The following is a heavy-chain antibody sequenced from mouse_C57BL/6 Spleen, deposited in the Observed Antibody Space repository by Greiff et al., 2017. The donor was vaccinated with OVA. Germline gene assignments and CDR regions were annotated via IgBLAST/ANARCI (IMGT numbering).Heavy chain of an antibody. Sequence: VKLQESGAELVRPGTSVKMSCKASGYTFTNYWIGWAKQRPGHGLEWIGDIYPGGGYTNYNEKFKGKATLTADKSSSTAYMQFSSLTSEDSAIYYCARSYYYGSSPYAMDYWGQGTSVTVSS. CDR2: IYPGGGYT. V-gene: IGHV1-63*01. D-gene: IGHD1-1*01. J-gene: IGHJ4*01. CDR1: GYTFTNYW. CDR3: ARSYYYGSSPYAMDY.